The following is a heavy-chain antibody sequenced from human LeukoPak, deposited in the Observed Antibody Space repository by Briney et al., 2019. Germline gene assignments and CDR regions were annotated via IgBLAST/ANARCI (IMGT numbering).Heavy chain of an antibody. D-gene: IGHD3-9*01. Sequence: GGSLRLSCAGSGFTFSNYNMDWVRQAPGMGLEGVSYITSSSRTKYYADSVKGRFTIATANAKNSMYLQMNSLRAEDTAVYYCARADRYYDVFTGKMGDYWGQGTLVTVSS. J-gene: IGHJ4*02. CDR1: GFTFSNYN. CDR2: ITSSSRTK. V-gene: IGHV3-48*01. CDR3: ARADRYYDVFTGKMGDY.